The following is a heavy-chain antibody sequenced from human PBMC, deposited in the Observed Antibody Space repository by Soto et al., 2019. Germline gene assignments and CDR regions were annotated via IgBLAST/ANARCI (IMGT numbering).Heavy chain of an antibody. Sequence: EVQLVESGGGLVQPGGSLKLSCAASGFTFSGSAMHWVRQASGKGLEWVGRIRSKANNYATSYAASVKGRFTISKDDSKNTAYLQMNSLKTEDTAVYYCTRLNGDDAASGFDPWGQGALVTVAS. CDR1: GFTFSGSA. CDR2: IRSKANNYAT. J-gene: IGHJ5*02. D-gene: IGHD4-17*01. V-gene: IGHV3-73*02. CDR3: TRLNGDDAASGFDP.